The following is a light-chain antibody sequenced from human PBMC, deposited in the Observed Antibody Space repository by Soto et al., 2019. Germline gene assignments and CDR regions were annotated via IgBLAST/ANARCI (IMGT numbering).Light chain of an antibody. V-gene: IGKV1-39*01. CDR1: QSISSY. Sequence: DIQMTQSPSSLSASVGDRVTITFRSSQSISSYLNWYQQEPGKAPMLLMYAASILQTGVPSRFSGSGSGTDFTLTISSLQSEDFAVYYCQQYNNWPPLTFGGGTKVDI. CDR3: QQYNNWPPLT. J-gene: IGKJ4*01. CDR2: AAS.